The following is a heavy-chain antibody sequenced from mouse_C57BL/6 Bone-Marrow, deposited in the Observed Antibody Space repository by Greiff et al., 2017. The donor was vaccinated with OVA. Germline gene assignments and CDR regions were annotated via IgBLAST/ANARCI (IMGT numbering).Heavy chain of an antibody. D-gene: IGHD1-1*02. CDR3: ARPMGFAY. CDR1: GFTFSSYG. CDR2: ISSGGSYT. Sequence: DVMLVESGGDLVKPGGSLKLSCAASGFTFSSYGMSWVRQTPDKRLEWVATISSGGSYTYYPDSVKGRFTISRDNAKNTLYLQMSSLKSEDTAMYYCARPMGFAYWGQGTLVTVSA. V-gene: IGHV5-6*02. J-gene: IGHJ3*01.